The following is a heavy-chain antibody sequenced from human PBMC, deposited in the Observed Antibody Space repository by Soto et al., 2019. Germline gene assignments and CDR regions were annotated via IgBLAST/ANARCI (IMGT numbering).Heavy chain of an antibody. CDR3: ALSSIAARPTSGYFQH. Sequence: TLSLTCAISGDSVSSNSAAWNWIRQSPSRGLEWLGRTYYRSKWYNDYAVSVKSRITINPDTSKNQFSLQLNSVTPEDTAVYYCALSSIAARPTSGYFQHWGQGTLVTVSS. D-gene: IGHD6-6*01. CDR1: GDSVSSNSAA. CDR2: TYYRSKWYN. J-gene: IGHJ1*01. V-gene: IGHV6-1*01.